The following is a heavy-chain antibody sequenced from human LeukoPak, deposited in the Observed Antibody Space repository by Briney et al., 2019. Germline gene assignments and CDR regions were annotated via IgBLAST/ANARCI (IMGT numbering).Heavy chain of an antibody. CDR2: IYSGGST. CDR3: ARGRIAVAGTYIPSNWGPQLYYMDV. CDR1: GFTVSVNY. Sequence: PGGSLRLSCAASGFTVSVNYMSWVRQAPGKGLEWVSVIYSGGSTYYADSVKGRFTISRDSAENSLYLQMNSLRAEDTAVYYCARGRIAVAGTYIPSNWGPQLYYMDVWGKGTTVTVSS. V-gene: IGHV3-66*01. D-gene: IGHD6-19*01. J-gene: IGHJ6*03.